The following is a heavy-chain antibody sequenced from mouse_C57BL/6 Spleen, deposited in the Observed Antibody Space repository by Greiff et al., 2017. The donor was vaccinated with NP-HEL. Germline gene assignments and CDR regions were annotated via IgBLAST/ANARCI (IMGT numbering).Heavy chain of an antibody. J-gene: IGHJ4*01. CDR2: IYPSDSET. Sequence: VQLQQPGAELVRPGSSVKLSCKASGYTFTSYWMDWVKQRPGQGLEWIGNIYPSDSETHYNQKFKDKATLTVDKSSSTAYMQLSSLTSEDSAVYYCARPNYYGSSLDAMDYWGQGTSVTVSS. V-gene: IGHV1-61*01. D-gene: IGHD1-1*01. CDR3: ARPNYYGSSLDAMDY. CDR1: GYTFTSYW.